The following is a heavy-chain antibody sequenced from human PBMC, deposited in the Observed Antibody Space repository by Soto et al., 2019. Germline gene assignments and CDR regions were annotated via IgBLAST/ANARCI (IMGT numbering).Heavy chain of an antibody. CDR2: IYYSGST. J-gene: IGHJ4*02. D-gene: IGHD3-10*01. V-gene: IGHV4-59*01. Sequence: QVQLQESGPGLVKPSETLSLTCTVSGGSISSYYWSWIRQPPGKGLEWIGYIYYSGSTNYNPSLQSRVTISVDTSKNQFSLKLSSVTAADTVVYYCARAPRGNYGYPSYFDYWGQGTLVTVSS. CDR3: ARAPRGNYGYPSYFDY. CDR1: GGSISSYY.